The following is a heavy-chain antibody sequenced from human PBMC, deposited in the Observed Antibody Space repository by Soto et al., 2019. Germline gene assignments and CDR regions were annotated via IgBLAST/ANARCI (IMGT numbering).Heavy chain of an antibody. V-gene: IGHV4-59*01. J-gene: IGHJ5*02. D-gene: IGHD3-22*01. Sequence: ETLSLTCTVSGGSISSYYWSWIRQPPGKGLEWIGYIYYSGSTNYNPSLKSRVTISVDTSKNQFSLKLSSVTAADTAVYYCARVVVITTDSGRYNWFDPWGQGTLVTVSS. CDR2: IYYSGST. CDR3: ARVVVITTDSGRYNWFDP. CDR1: GGSISSYY.